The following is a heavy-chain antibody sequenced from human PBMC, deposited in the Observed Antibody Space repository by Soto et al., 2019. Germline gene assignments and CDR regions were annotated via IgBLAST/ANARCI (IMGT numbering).Heavy chain of an antibody. CDR2: ISSSGSSI. J-gene: IGHJ6*02. Sequence: GGSLRLSCAASGFTFSSYSMNWVRQAPGKGLEWVSYISSSGSSISYADSVKGRFTITRDNAKNSLYLQMNSLRAEDTAVYYCATDSGSYSGYSYYAMDVWGQGTTVTVS. CDR3: ATDSGSYSGYSYYAMDV. D-gene: IGHD1-26*01. CDR1: GFTFSSYS. V-gene: IGHV3-48*04.